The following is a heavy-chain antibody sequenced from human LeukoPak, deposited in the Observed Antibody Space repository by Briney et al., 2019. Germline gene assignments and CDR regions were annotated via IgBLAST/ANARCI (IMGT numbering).Heavy chain of an antibody. CDR3: ARGSPRLYSSSSGGNWFDP. Sequence: PSQTLSLTCTVSGGSLSSGSYYWSWIRQPAGKGLEWIGRIYTSGSTNYNPSLKSRVTISVDTSKNQFSLKLSSVTAADTAVYYCARGSPRLYSSSSGGNWFDPWGQGTLVTVSS. CDR1: GGSLSSGSYY. D-gene: IGHD6-6*01. J-gene: IGHJ5*02. V-gene: IGHV4-61*02. CDR2: IYTSGST.